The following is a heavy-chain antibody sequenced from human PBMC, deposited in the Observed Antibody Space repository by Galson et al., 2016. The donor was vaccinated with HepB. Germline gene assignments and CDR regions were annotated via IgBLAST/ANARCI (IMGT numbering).Heavy chain of an antibody. CDR2: LSWNSGTI. Sequence: SLRLSCAASGFTFDDYAMHWVRQAPGMGLEWVSSLSWNSGTIGYADSVKGRFTISRDNARNSLYLQMNSLRAEDTACYFCVKGGGPGAMVRFDYWGQGTLVTVSS. CDR3: VKGGGPGAMVRFDY. J-gene: IGHJ4*02. CDR1: GFTFDDYA. D-gene: IGHD5-18*01. V-gene: IGHV3-9*01.